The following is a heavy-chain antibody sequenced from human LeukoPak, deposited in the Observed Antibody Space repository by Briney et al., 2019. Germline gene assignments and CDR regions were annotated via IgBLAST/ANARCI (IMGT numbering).Heavy chain of an antibody. CDR2: IIPIFGTA. V-gene: IGHV1-69*13. J-gene: IGHJ6*03. Sequence: GASVKVSCKASGGTFSSYAISWVRQAPGQGLEWMGGIIPIFGTANHAQKFQGRVTITADESTSTAYMELSSLRSEDTAVYYCARRAGVVITDYYYYMDVWGKGTTVTVSS. CDR3: ARRAGVVITDYYYYMDV. D-gene: IGHD3-3*01. CDR1: GGTFSSYA.